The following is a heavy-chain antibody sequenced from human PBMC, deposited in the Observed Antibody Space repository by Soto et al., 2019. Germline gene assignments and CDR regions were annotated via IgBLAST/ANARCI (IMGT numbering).Heavy chain of an antibody. J-gene: IGHJ5*02. Sequence: QVQLVQSGAEVKKPGSSVKVSCKASGGTFSSYAISWVRQAPGQGLEWMGGIIPIFGTANYAQKFQGRVTITADESTSTAYMELSSLRSEDTAVYYCAGVQRDIVLIVYAPFDPWGQGTLVTVSS. CDR3: AGVQRDIVLIVYAPFDP. CDR2: IIPIFGTA. V-gene: IGHV1-69*12. CDR1: GGTFSSYA. D-gene: IGHD2-8*01.